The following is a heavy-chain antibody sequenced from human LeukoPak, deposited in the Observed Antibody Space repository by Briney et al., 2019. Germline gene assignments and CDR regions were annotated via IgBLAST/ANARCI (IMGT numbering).Heavy chain of an antibody. J-gene: IGHJ4*02. CDR1: GFTFTTYY. Sequence: GGSLRLSCAASGFTFTTYYMTWVRQAPGKGLEWVANINQDGSTAYYVDSVKGRFTFSRDNAKNPVYLQMSSLRAEDTAVYYCARENWSIDYWGQGTLVTVSS. CDR3: ARENWSIDY. V-gene: IGHV3-7*01. CDR2: INQDGSTA. D-gene: IGHD1-1*01.